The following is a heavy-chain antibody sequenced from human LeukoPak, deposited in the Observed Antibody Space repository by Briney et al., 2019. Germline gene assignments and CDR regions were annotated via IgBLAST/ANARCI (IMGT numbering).Heavy chain of an antibody. CDR1: GFTFSSYA. Sequence: PGGSLRLSCAASGFTFSSYAMSWVRQAPGKGLEWVSAISGSGGSTYYADSVKGRFTISRDSSKNTLYLQMNSLRAEDTAVYYCAKELHYDFWSGYGDWGQGTLVTVSS. CDR2: ISGSGGST. J-gene: IGHJ4*02. V-gene: IGHV3-23*01. D-gene: IGHD3-3*01. CDR3: AKELHYDFWSGYGD.